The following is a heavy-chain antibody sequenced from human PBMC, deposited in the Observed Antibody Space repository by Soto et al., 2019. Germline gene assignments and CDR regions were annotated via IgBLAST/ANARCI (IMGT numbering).Heavy chain of an antibody. V-gene: IGHV3-13*01. J-gene: IGHJ4*02. CDR3: ARANYDFWSGLLFPFDY. CDR1: GFTFSIYD. Sequence: GGSLRLSCAASGFTFSIYDMHWVRQATGKGLEWVSAIGTAGDTYYPGSVKGRFTISRENAKNSLYLQMNSLRAEDTAVYYCARANYDFWSGLLFPFDYWGQGTLVTVSS. CDR2: IGTAGDT. D-gene: IGHD3-3*01.